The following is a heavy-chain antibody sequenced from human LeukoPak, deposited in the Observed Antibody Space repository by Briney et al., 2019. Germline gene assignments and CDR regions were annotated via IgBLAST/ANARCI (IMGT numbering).Heavy chain of an antibody. D-gene: IGHD2-2*01. CDR3: ARDRVSASLNCFDP. V-gene: IGHV3-33*01. CDR2: IWSDGSKK. Sequence: GRCLRLSRAASRFTFSSFGMHWVRQAPGKGLEWVAVIWSDGSKKYYADSVQGRFTISRDNSKNTLYLQMSSLRAEDTAVYYCARDRVSASLNCFDPWGQGTLVTVSS. CDR1: RFTFSSFG. J-gene: IGHJ5*02.